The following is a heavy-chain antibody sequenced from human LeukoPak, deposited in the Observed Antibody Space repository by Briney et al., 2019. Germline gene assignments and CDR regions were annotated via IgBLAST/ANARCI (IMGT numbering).Heavy chain of an antibody. CDR3: AKDSGGAFDI. J-gene: IGHJ3*02. CDR2: INPDGSVT. V-gene: IGHV3-74*01. CDR1: GMNFNTYW. Sequence: GGSLRLSCLASGMNFNTYWMHWVRQVPGKGPTWVSRINPDGSVTWDADSVRGRFTISRDDAKNTLYLQMNSLRVEDTALYYCAKDSGGAFDIWGQGTMVTVSS. D-gene: IGHD1-26*01.